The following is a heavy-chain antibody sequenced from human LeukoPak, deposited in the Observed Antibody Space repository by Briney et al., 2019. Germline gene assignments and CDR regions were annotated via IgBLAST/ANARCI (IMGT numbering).Heavy chain of an antibody. Sequence: TGGSLRLSCAASGFTFSTYWMSWVRQAPGKGLEWVANIKQDGTEKYYVDSVKGRFTISRDNAKNSLYLQMNSLRVEDTAVYYCARGSKYYYDSGVTWGQGTLVTVS. J-gene: IGHJ5*02. V-gene: IGHV3-7*01. CDR3: ARGSKYYYDSGVT. CDR2: IKQDGTEK. D-gene: IGHD3-22*01. CDR1: GFTFSTYW.